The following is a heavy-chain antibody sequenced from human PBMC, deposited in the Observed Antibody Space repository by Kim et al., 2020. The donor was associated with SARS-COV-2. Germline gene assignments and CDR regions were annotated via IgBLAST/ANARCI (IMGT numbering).Heavy chain of an antibody. V-gene: IGHV1-2*02. D-gene: IGHD3-22*01. CDR2: INPNSGGT. CDR1: GYTFTGYY. J-gene: IGHJ4*02. Sequence: ASVKVSCKASGYTFTGYYVHWVRQAPGQGLEWMGWINPNSGGTNYAQKFQGRVTMTRDTSISTAYMELSRLRSDDTAVYYCARRRPYYYDSSGYYAYWGQGTLLTVSS. CDR3: ARRRPYYYDSSGYYAY.